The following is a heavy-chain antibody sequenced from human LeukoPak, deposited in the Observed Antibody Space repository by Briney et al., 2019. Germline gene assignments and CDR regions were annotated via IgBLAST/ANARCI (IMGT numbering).Heavy chain of an antibody. Sequence: ASVKVSCKASGYTFTSYDISWVRQATGQGLEWMGWMNPNSGNTGYAQKFQGRVTITRNTSISTAYMELSSLGSEDTAVYYCARYSGSYYYFDYWGQGTLVTVSS. V-gene: IGHV1-8*03. J-gene: IGHJ4*02. CDR3: ARYSGSYYYFDY. CDR1: GYTFTSYD. CDR2: MNPNSGNT. D-gene: IGHD1-26*01.